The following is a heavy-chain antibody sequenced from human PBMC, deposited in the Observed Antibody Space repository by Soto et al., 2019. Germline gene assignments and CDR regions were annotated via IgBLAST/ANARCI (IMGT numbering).Heavy chain of an antibody. CDR2: IYYSGST. J-gene: IGHJ3*02. V-gene: IGHV4-39*01. Sequence: PSETLSLTCTVSGGSISSSSYYWGWIRQPPGKGLEWIGSIYYSGSTYYNPSLKSRVTISVDTSKNQFSLKLSSVTAADTAVYYCSTGMRIAVAGTGDFDIWGQATMVT. D-gene: IGHD6-19*01. CDR1: GGSISSSSYY. CDR3: STGMRIAVAGTGDFDI.